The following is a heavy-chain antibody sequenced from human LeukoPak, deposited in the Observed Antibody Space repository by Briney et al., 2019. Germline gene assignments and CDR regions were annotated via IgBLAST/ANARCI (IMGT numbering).Heavy chain of an antibody. D-gene: IGHD3-10*01. CDR1: GFTFSSYW. CDR3: AREMYGSGSYTPYMDV. V-gene: IGHV3-7*01. CDR2: IKKDGSEK. Sequence: GGSLRLSCAASGFTFSSYWMSWVRQAPGKGLEWVANIKKDGSEKYYVDSVKGRFTISRDNAKNSLYLQMNSLRAEDTAVYYCAREMYGSGSYTPYMDVWGKGTTVTISS. J-gene: IGHJ6*03.